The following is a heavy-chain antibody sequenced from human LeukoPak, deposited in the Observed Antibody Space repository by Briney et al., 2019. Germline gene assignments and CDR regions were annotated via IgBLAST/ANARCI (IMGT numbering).Heavy chain of an antibody. J-gene: IGHJ4*02. CDR2: ISDSGNST. CDR1: GFTFSSHA. V-gene: IGHV3-23*01. CDR3: AKGSSGWFDY. Sequence: GGSLRLSCGASGFTFSSHAMGWVRHTPGKGLECVSGISDSGNSTYYADSVKGRFTISRDNSKNTLYLQMNSLRAEDTAIYYCAKGSSGWFDYWGQGTLVTVSS. D-gene: IGHD6-19*01.